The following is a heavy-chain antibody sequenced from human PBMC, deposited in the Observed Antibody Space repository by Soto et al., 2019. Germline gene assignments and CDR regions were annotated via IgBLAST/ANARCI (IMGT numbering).Heavy chain of an antibody. CDR1: GGSISSYY. D-gene: IGHD4-17*01. CDR3: ISRTVTTFNSFDI. CDR2: IYYSGST. V-gene: IGHV4-59*08. Sequence: SETLSLTCTVSGGSISSYYWSWIRQPPGKGLEWIGSIYYSGSTNYNPSLKSRVTISLDTSKNQFSLKLTSVTAADTAVYYCISRTVTTFNSFDIWGQGTMVTVSS. J-gene: IGHJ3*02.